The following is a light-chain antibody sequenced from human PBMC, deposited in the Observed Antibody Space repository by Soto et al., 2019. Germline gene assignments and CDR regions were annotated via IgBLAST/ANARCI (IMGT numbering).Light chain of an antibody. V-gene: IGLV1-44*01. CDR2: SNN. Sequence: QPVLTQPPSASGTPGQRVTISCSGSSSNIGSNTVNWYQQLPGTAPKLLIYSNNQRPSGVPDRFSGSKSGTSASLAISGLQSEDEADDDCAAWDDSLNGVVFGGGTKLT. CDR1: SSNIGSNT. J-gene: IGLJ2*01. CDR3: AAWDDSLNGVV.